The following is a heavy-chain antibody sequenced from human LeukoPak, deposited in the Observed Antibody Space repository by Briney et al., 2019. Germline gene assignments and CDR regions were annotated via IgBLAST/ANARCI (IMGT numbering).Heavy chain of an antibody. CDR2: ISGSGGST. CDR3: AKDRGPIAARPSIVDY. J-gene: IGHJ4*02. V-gene: IGHV3-23*01. Sequence: GGSLRLSCAASGFTFSSYAMSWVRQAPGKGLEWVSAISGSGGSTYYADSVKGRFTISRDNSKNTLYLQMNSLRAEDTAVYYCAKDRGPIAARPSIVDYWGQGTLVTVSS. D-gene: IGHD6-6*01. CDR1: GFTFSSYA.